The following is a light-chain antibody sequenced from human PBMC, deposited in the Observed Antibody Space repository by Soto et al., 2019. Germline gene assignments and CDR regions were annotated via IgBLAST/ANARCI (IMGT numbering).Light chain of an antibody. CDR1: SSDVGGYNY. CDR3: SSYRYNRDVL. Sequence: QSALTQPASVSGSPGQSITISCTGTSSDVGGYNYVSWYQQHPGKAPRLMIYDVSHRPSGVSNRFSGSTSGNTASLTISGHQAEDEDDYYCSSYRYNRDVLFGGGTKLTVL. CDR2: DVS. V-gene: IGLV2-14*03. J-gene: IGLJ2*01.